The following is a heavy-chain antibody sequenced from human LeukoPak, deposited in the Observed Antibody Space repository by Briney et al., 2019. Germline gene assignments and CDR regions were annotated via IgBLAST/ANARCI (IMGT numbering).Heavy chain of an antibody. CDR1: GFTFSSYA. CDR3: AKPYYDFWSGFKSQYYFDY. J-gene: IGHJ4*02. D-gene: IGHD3-3*01. V-gene: IGHV3-23*01. Sequence: GGSLRLSCAASGFTFSSYAMSWVRQAPGKGLEWVSAISGSGGSTYYADSVKGRSTISRDNSKNTLYLQMNSLRAEDTAVYYRAKPYYDFWSGFKSQYYFDYWGQGTLVTVSS. CDR2: ISGSGGST.